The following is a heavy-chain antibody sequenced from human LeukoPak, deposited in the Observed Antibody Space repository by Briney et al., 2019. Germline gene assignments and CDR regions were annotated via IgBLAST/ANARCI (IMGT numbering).Heavy chain of an antibody. CDR1: GYSFTGYY. D-gene: IGHD3-10*01. V-gene: IGHV1-2*02. CDR2: INPDSGVT. J-gene: IGHJ5*02. Sequence: ASVKVSCKASGYSFTGYYIHWVRQAPGQGLEWMGWINPDSGVTNYAQKFQDRVTMTRDTPISTASMELSRLRSDDAAVYYCARVNKMRSGILMGFDPWGQGTLVTVSS. CDR3: ARVNKMRSGILMGFDP.